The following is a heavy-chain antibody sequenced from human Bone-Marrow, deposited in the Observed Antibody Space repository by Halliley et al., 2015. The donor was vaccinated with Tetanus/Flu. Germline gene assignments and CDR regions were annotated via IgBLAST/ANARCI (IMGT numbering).Heavy chain of an antibody. J-gene: IGHJ3*02. D-gene: IGHD5-12*01. CDR3: ARISGATRGSFDI. Sequence: MGWIRADNGPPNAAPNLQGRVTMTTDTSTSTAYMGRRSLRSDDTAVYYCARISGATRGSFDIWGQGTMVTVSS. CDR2: IRADNGPP. V-gene: IGHV1-18*01.